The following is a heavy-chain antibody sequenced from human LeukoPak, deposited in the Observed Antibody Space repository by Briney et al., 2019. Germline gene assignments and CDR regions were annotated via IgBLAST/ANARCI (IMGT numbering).Heavy chain of an antibody. Sequence: GGSLRLSCAASGFTFSSYAMSWVRQAPGKGLEWISAINRSGESTFYAAPVRGRFTLSRDNSKNTMSLQMESLRPEDTALYYCAKDYAVGSIDCWGQGTLVTVSS. CDR3: AKDYAVGSIDC. V-gene: IGHV3-23*01. D-gene: IGHD3-16*01. J-gene: IGHJ4*02. CDR1: GFTFSSYA. CDR2: INRSGEST.